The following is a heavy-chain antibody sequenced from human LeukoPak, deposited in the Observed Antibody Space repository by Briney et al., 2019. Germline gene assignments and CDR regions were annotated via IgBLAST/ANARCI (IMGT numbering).Heavy chain of an antibody. D-gene: IGHD3-9*01. V-gene: IGHV3-48*01. Sequence: SGGSLRLSCAASGFTFSTYSMNWVRQAPGKGLEWVSYISSSSFTIYYADSVKGRFTISRDNAKNSLFLQMNSLRADDTAVYYCARGQYDILTGLPLPDYWGQGTLVTVSP. CDR2: ISSSSFTI. J-gene: IGHJ4*02. CDR1: GFTFSTYS. CDR3: ARGQYDILTGLPLPDY.